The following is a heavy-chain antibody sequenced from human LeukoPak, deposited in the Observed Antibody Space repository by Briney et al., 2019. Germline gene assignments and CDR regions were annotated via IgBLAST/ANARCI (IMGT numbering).Heavy chain of an antibody. D-gene: IGHD6-13*01. V-gene: IGHV1-69*05. CDR2: IIPIFGTA. CDR3: ARGRPGYSSSWYKYWFDP. J-gene: IGHJ5*02. CDR1: GGTFSSYA. Sequence: ASVKVSCKASGGTFSSYAISWVRQAPGRGLEWMGGIIPIFGTANYAQKFQGRVTITTDESTSTAYMELSSLRSEDTAVYYCARGRPGYSSSWYKYWFDPRGQGTLVTVSS.